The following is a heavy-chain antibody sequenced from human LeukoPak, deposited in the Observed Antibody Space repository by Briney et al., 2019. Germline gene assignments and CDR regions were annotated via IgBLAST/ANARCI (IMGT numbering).Heavy chain of an antibody. D-gene: IGHD4-11*01. CDR3: ARDSYRDYSNYEDY. J-gene: IGHJ4*02. CDR2: ISSSSSTI. V-gene: IGHV3-48*01. CDR1: GSSFSPAS. Sequence: SGGSLRLSCAVSGSSFSPASMNWVRQAPGKGLEWVSYISSSSSTIYYADSVKGRFTISRDNAKNSLYLQMNSLRAEDTAVYYCARDSYRDYSNYEDYWGQGTLVTVSS.